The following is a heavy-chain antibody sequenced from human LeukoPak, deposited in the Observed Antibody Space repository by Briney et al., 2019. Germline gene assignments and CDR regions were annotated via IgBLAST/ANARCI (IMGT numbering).Heavy chain of an antibody. J-gene: IGHJ5*02. D-gene: IGHD6-13*01. Sequence: SETLSLTCTVPGGSISSYYWSWSRQPPGKGLEWIGYIYYSGSTNYNPSLKSRVTISVDTSKNQFSLKLSSVTAADTAVYYCARGKAAAGYNWFDPWGQGTLVTVSS. CDR1: GGSISSYY. CDR2: IYYSGST. CDR3: ARGKAAAGYNWFDP. V-gene: IGHV4-59*01.